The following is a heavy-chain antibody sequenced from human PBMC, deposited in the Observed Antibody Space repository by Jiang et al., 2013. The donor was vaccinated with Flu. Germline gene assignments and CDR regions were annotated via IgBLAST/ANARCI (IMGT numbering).Heavy chain of an antibody. D-gene: IGHD6-19*01. J-gene: IGHJ6*02. CDR3: ARDSHIAVTGPPDGMDV. Sequence: ARLLKPSETLSLTCAVYGGSFSGYYWSWIRQPPGKGLEWIGEINHSGSTSYNPSLKSRVTISVDTSKSQFSLKLSSVTAADAAVYYCARDSHIAVTGPPDGMDVWGQGTTVTVSS. V-gene: IGHV4-34*01. CDR2: INHSGST. CDR1: GGSFSGYY.